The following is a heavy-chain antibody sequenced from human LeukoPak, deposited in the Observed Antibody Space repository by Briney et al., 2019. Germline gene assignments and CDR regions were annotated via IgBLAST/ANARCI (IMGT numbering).Heavy chain of an antibody. V-gene: IGHV4-61*09. CDR3: ARDDDYGDYSMRY. CDR2: IYHSGST. J-gene: IGHJ4*02. CDR1: GGSISSGSYY. Sequence: SQTLSLTCTVSGGSISSGSYYWSWIRQPAGKGLEWIGEIYHSGSTNYNPSLKSRVTISVDKSKNQFSLKLSSVTAADTAVYYCARDDDYGDYSMRYWGQGTLVTVSS. D-gene: IGHD4-17*01.